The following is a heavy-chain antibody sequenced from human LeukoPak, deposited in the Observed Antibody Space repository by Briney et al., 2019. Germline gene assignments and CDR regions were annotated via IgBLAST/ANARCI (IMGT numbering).Heavy chain of an antibody. CDR1: GFTFSIYG. CDR2: IRYDGSYK. J-gene: IGHJ4*02. Sequence: GGSLRLSCAASGFTFSIYGIHWVRQAPGKGLEWVAFIRYDGSYKYYADSVKGRFTISRDNSKNTLFLQMNRLRPEDTALYYCAKDVVGGYYGWGGDYWGQGTLVTVSS. V-gene: IGHV3-30*02. D-gene: IGHD3-10*01. CDR3: AKDVVGGYYGWGGDY.